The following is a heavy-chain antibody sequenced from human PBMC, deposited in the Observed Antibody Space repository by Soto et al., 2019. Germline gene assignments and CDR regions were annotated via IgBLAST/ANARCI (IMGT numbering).Heavy chain of an antibody. CDR3: ARCPYVWGSCWFDP. D-gene: IGHD3-16*01. V-gene: IGHV3-30*03. Sequence: GGSLRLSCAASGFTFSSYGMHWVRQAPGKGLEWVAVISYDGSNKYYADSVKGRFTINPDTSKNQFSLQLNSVIPEDTAVYYCARCPYVWGSCWFDPWGQGTLVTVSS. CDR2: ISYDGSNK. CDR1: GFTFSSYG. J-gene: IGHJ5*02.